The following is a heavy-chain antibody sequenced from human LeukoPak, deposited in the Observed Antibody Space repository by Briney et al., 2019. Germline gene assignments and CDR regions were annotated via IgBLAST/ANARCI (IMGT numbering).Heavy chain of an antibody. V-gene: IGHV4-61*01. CDR2: IYYSGST. D-gene: IGHD6-6*01. Sequence: SETLSLTCTVSGGSISSNIYYWSWIRQHPGKGLEWIGYIYYSGSTNYNPSLKSRVTISVDTSKNQFSLKLSSVTAADTAVYYCARDRGFYYSSSHIGFLDYWGQGTLVTVSS. CDR1: GGSISSNIYY. CDR3: ARDRGFYYSSSHIGFLDY. J-gene: IGHJ4*02.